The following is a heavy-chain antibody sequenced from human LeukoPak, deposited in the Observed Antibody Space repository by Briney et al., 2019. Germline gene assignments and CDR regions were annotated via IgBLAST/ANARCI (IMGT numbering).Heavy chain of an antibody. J-gene: IGHJ5*02. D-gene: IGHD6-13*01. CDR2: IYPGDSRI. Sequence: GESLKISCQGFGYSFTSYRIGWVRQMPGKGMEWMGVIYPGDSRIRYNPSFQGQVTISVDKSISTAYLQWVSLRAPDSAMYYCACRDLTSTWSFPWGQGTLVTVSS. CDR1: GYSFTSYR. CDR3: ACRDLTSTWSFP. V-gene: IGHV5-51*01.